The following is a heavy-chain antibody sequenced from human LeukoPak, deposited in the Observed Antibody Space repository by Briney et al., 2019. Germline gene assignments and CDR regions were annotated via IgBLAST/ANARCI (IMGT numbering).Heavy chain of an antibody. Sequence: ASVKVSCKPSGGTFSSYAISWVRQAPGQGLEWMGGIIPIFGTSNYAQKFQGRVTITTDESTSTAYMELSSLRSEDTAVYYCARDNRDSGYDRPDYYYYYMDVWGKGTTVTVSS. CDR1: GGTFSSYA. CDR3: ARDNRDSGYDRPDYYYYYMDV. J-gene: IGHJ6*03. D-gene: IGHD5-12*01. CDR2: IIPIFGTS. V-gene: IGHV1-69*05.